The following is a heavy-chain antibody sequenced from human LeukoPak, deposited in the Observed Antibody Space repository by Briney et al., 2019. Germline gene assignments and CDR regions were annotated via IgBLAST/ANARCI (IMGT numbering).Heavy chain of an antibody. Sequence: SGGSLRPSCEASGFTFSSYAMSWVRQAPGRGLEWVSVISGSGGSTYYTDSVKGRFTISRDNSKNTLYLQMNSLRAEDTALYYCAKNTRSVVAASHTFDFWGQGTLVTVSS. D-gene: IGHD2-15*01. J-gene: IGHJ4*02. V-gene: IGHV3-23*01. CDR1: GFTFSSYA. CDR3: AKNTRSVVAASHTFDF. CDR2: ISGSGGST.